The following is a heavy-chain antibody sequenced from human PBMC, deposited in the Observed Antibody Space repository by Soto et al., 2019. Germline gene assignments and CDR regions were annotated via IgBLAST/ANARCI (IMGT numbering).Heavy chain of an antibody. V-gene: IGHV1-3*01. CDR2: INAGNGNT. Sequence: GASVKLSCTACGYTFTSYAMHCVRQAPGQRLEWMGWINAGNGNTKYSQKFQGRVTITRDTSASTAYMELSRLRSDDTAVYYCARVFSRGYYYYGMDVWGQGTTVTVSS. D-gene: IGHD3-10*01. CDR3: ARVFSRGYYYYGMDV. J-gene: IGHJ6*02. CDR1: GYTFTSYA.